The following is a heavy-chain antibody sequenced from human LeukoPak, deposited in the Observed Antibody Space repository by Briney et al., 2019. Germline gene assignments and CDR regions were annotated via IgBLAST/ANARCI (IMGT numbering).Heavy chain of an antibody. CDR3: AKDLKGARGVYYYYGMDV. CDR1: GFTFSSYG. Sequence: GESLRLSCAASGFTFSSYGMHWVRQAPGKGLEWVAVISYDGSNKYYADSVKGRFTISRDNSKSTLYLQMNSLRAEDTAVYYCAKDLKGARGVYYYYGMDVWGKGTTVTVSS. J-gene: IGHJ6*04. D-gene: IGHD3-10*01. V-gene: IGHV3-30*18. CDR2: ISYDGSNK.